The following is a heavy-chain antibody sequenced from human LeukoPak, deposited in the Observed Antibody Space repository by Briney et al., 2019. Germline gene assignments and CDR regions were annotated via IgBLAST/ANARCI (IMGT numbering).Heavy chain of an antibody. CDR2: IKEDGSDK. D-gene: IGHD3-22*01. Sequence: GGSLTLSCVASGFTFSSYWMSWVRQAPGKGLEWVANIKEDGSDKYYVDSVKGRFTISRDNAKNSLYLQMNSLRAEDTAVYYCARDRDSSGYYSYYIDNFGQGTLVTVSS. J-gene: IGHJ4*02. V-gene: IGHV3-7*04. CDR3: ARDRDSSGYYSYYIDN. CDR1: GFTFSSYW.